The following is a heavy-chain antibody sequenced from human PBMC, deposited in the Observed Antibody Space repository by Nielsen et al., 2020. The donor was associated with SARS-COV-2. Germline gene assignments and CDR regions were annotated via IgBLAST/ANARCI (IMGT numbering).Heavy chain of an antibody. V-gene: IGHV3-48*03. CDR2: ISSSSDTI. J-gene: IGHJ4*02. D-gene: IGHD1-14*01. CDR3: GGSDY. Sequence: GESLKISCAASGFTFSSYDMNWVRQAPGKGLEWLSFISSSSDTIYYADSVKGRFTISRDNAKNSLYPQMNSLSAEDTAVYYCGGSDYWGQGTLVTVSS. CDR1: GFTFSSYD.